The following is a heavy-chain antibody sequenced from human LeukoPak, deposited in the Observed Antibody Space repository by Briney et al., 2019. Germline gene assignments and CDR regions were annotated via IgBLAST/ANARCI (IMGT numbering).Heavy chain of an antibody. J-gene: IGHJ4*02. CDR2: INHSGST. CDR3: ARGRFIQLWLNYFDY. Sequence: SETLSLTCAVYGGSFSGYYWSWIRQPPGKGLEWIGEINHSGSTNYNPSLKSRVTISVDTSKNQFSLKLSSMTAADTAVYYCARGRFIQLWLNYFDYWGQGTLVTVSS. CDR1: GGSFSGYY. D-gene: IGHD5-18*01. V-gene: IGHV4-34*01.